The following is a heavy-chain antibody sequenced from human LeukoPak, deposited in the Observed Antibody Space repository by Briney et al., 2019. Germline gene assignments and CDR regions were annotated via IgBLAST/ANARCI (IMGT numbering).Heavy chain of an antibody. CDR1: GFTFGNYD. Sequence: GGSLRLSCAVSGFTFGNYDMHWVRQTPGKGLEWVAVIWHGGSKEFYVDSVKGRFTISRDNSENTLYLQMNSLRAEDTAVYYCARDHHYYDSSGLRSGCIDYWGQGTLVTVSS. CDR3: ARDHHYYDSSGLRSGCIDY. V-gene: IGHV3-33*01. J-gene: IGHJ4*02. D-gene: IGHD3-22*01. CDR2: IWHGGSKE.